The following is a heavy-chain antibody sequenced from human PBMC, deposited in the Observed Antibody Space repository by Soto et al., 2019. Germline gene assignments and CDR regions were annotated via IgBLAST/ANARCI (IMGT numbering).Heavy chain of an antibody. Sequence: QVQLVQSGAEVKKPGSSVKVSCKASGGTFSSYTISWVRQAPGQGLEWMGGIIPIFGTANYAQKFQGRVTITADESTSTAYMELSSLRSEDTAVYYCARHTTVTPWTGYFDLWGRGTLVTVSS. CDR3: ARHTTVTPWTGYFDL. CDR2: IIPIFGTA. CDR1: GGTFSSYT. V-gene: IGHV1-69*01. D-gene: IGHD4-17*01. J-gene: IGHJ2*01.